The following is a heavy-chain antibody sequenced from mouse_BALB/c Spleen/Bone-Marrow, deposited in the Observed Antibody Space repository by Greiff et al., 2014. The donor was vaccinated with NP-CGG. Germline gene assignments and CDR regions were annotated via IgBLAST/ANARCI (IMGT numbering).Heavy chain of an antibody. J-gene: IGHJ4*01. V-gene: IGHV5-17*02. CDR3: ARKDYVGYAAMDY. Sequence: EVQLVESGGGLVQPGGSRKLSCAASGFTFSSFGMHWVRQAPEKGLEWVAYISGGSSIIYYADTVKGRFTISRDNTKNTLFLQMTSLRSEAADIYSCARKDYVGYAAMDYWGQGTSVTVSS. CDR2: ISGGSSII. CDR1: GFTFSSFG. D-gene: IGHD2-14*01.